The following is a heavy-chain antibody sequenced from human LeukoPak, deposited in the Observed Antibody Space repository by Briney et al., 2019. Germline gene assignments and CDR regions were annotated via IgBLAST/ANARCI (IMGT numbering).Heavy chain of an antibody. CDR1: GYTFTSYG. CDR2: ISAYNGNT. V-gene: IGHV1-18*01. D-gene: IGHD3-10*01. CDR3: ARSGNIYGSGLTEWFDP. Sequence: ASVKVSCKASGYTFTSYGISWVRQAPGQGLERMGWISAYNGNTNYAQKLQGRVTMTTDTSTSTAYMELRSLRSDDTAVYYCARSGNIYGSGLTEWFDPWGQGTLVTVSS. J-gene: IGHJ5*02.